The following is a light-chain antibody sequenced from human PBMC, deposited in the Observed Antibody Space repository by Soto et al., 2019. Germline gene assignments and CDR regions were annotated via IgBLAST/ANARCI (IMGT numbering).Light chain of an antibody. CDR2: DVS. CDR3: SSYTSSTPYV. V-gene: IGLV2-14*01. CDR1: SSDVGVYNY. J-gene: IGLJ1*01. Sequence: QSVLTQPASVSGSPGQSITISCTGTSSDVGVYNYVSWYQQHPGKAPKLMIYDVSNRPSGVSNRFSGYKSGNTASLTISGFQAWDEADYYCSSYTSSTPYVCGTGTKLTVL.